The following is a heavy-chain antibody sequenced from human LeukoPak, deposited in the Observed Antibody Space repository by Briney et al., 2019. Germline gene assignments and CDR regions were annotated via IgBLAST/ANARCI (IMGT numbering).Heavy chain of an antibody. V-gene: IGHV4-61*02. CDR2: IYTSGCT. D-gene: IGHD6-6*01. CDR3: ARAFFGYSSSAVGD. J-gene: IGHJ4*02. CDR1: GGFISSGSYY. Sequence: SETLSLTCTVSGGFISSGSYYWSWIRQPAGKGLEWIGRIYTSGCTNYNPSLKSRVTISVDTSKYQFSLKLSSVTAADTAVYYCARAFFGYSSSAVGDWGQGTLVTVSS.